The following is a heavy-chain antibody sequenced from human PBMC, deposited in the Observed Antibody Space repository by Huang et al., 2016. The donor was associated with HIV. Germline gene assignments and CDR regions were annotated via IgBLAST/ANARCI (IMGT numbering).Heavy chain of an antibody. CDR1: GGSISNSNYY. CDR3: ARLAWVYLNWFDP. D-gene: IGHD6-13*01. J-gene: IGHJ5*02. V-gene: IGHV4-39*01. Sequence: QLQLQESGPGLVKPSETLSLTCNVSGGSISNSNYYWGWLRQPPGKGLEWIGAVYYSGSTYYNPSLKSRVTISIDTSKNQFSLKLSSVTAADTAVYYCARLAWVYLNWFDPWGQGTLVTVSS. CDR2: VYYSGST.